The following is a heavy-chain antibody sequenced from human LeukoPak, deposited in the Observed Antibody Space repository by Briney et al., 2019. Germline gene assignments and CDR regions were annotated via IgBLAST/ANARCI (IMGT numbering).Heavy chain of an antibody. J-gene: IGHJ4*02. D-gene: IGHD3-10*01. V-gene: IGHV3-23*01. CDR1: GFTFSSYA. CDR3: AAAGWFGELSDY. Sequence: PGGSLRLSCAASGFTFSSYAMSWVRQAPGKGLEWVSAISGSGGSTSYAQKFQGRVTMTRDTSTSTVYMELSSLRSEDTAVYYCAAAGWFGELSDYWGQGTLVTVSS. CDR2: ISGSGGST.